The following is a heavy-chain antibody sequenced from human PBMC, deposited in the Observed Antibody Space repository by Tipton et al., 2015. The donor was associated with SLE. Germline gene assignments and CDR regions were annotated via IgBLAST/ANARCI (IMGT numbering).Heavy chain of an antibody. J-gene: IGHJ6*03. Sequence: TLSLTCTVSGGSISSYYWSWIRQPPGKGLEWIGYIYYSGSTNYIPSLKSRVTISVHTSKNQFSLRLSSVTAADTAVYYCARASGYNYGLPYYYYYMDVWGKGTTVTVSS. CDR1: GGSISSYY. CDR2: IYYSGST. D-gene: IGHD5-18*01. V-gene: IGHV4-59*12. CDR3: ARASGYNYGLPYYYYYMDV.